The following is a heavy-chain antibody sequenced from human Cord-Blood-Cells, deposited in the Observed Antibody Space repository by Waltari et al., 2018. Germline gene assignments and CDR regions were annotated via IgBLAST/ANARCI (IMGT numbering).Heavy chain of an antibody. CDR3: ASHRSWNFDY. D-gene: IGHD2-15*01. Sequence: EVQLVESGGGLVKPGGSLRLSCAASGFTFSSYSMNWVRRAPGKGLEWVSSISSSSSYIDYADSVKGRFTISRDNAKNSLYLQMNSLRAEDTAVYYCASHRSWNFDYWGQGTLVTVSS. J-gene: IGHJ4*02. CDR1: GFTFSSYS. V-gene: IGHV3-21*01. CDR2: ISSSSSYI.